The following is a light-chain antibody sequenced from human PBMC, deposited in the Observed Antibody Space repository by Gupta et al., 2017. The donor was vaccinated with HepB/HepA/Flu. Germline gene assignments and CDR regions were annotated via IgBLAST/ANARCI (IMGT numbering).Light chain of an antibody. CDR1: QTVLYSSDRKNY. CDR3: QQYDSVPRN. V-gene: IGKV4-1*01. J-gene: IGKJ2*01. Sequence: AVSLGERATINCKSSQTVLYSSDRKNYLAWYQQKPGKPPKVLNYEASIRAAGVPDRFSGSGSGTDFTLTGSTLQAEDVAVYYCQQYDSVPRNFGQGTKVEIK. CDR2: EAS.